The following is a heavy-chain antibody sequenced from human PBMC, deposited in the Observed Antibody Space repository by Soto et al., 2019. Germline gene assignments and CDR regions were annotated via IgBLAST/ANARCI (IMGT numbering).Heavy chain of an antibody. D-gene: IGHD6-6*01. CDR2: ISYDGSNK. CDR3: AKDGGGYSSSSPYYYYYMDV. V-gene: IGHV3-30*18. J-gene: IGHJ6*03. Sequence: GGSLRLSCAASGFTFSSYGMHWVRQAPGKGLEWVAVISYDGSNKYYADSVKGRFTISRDNSKNTLYLQMNSLRAEDSAVYYFAKDGGGYSSSSPYYYYYMDVWGKGTTVTVSS. CDR1: GFTFSSYG.